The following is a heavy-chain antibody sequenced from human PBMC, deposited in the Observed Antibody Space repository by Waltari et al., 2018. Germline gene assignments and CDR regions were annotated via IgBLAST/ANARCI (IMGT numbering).Heavy chain of an antibody. CDR2: IYTSGRT. Sequence: QVQLQESGPGLVKPSQTLSLTCTVSGGSISSGSYYWSWIRQPAGKGLEWIGRIYTSGRTNYNPSLKSRVTISVDTSKNQFSLKLSSVTAADTAVYYCARESVRGLQYYYYMDVWGKGTTVTVSS. D-gene: IGHD6-25*01. CDR3: ARESVRGLQYYYYMDV. CDR1: GGSISSGSYY. J-gene: IGHJ6*03. V-gene: IGHV4-61*02.